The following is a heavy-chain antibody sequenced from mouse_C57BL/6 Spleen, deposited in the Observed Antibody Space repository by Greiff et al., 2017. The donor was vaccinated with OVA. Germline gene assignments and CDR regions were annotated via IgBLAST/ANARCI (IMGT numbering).Heavy chain of an antibody. V-gene: IGHV2-9-1*01. D-gene: IGHD4-1*01. CDR1: GFSLTSYA. Sequence: VQRVESGPGLVSPSQSLSITCTVSGFSLTSYALSWVRQPPGKGLEWLGVIWTGGGTNYNSALKSRLSISKDNSKSQCFLKMNSLQTDDPARYYCARTSWGIPFYYWGQGTTLTVSS. CDR3: ARTSWGIPFYY. J-gene: IGHJ2*01. CDR2: IWTGGGT.